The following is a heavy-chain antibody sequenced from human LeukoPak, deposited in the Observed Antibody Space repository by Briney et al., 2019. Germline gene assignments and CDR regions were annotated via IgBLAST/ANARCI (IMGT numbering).Heavy chain of an antibody. Sequence: GGSLRLSCAASGFTFSAYAMNWARQAPGKGLEWVSYITSSSSTIYYADSVKGRFTISRDNAKNSLYLQMNSLRDEDTAVYYCARGDGWFGELLNFDYWGQGTLGTVSS. D-gene: IGHD3-10*01. J-gene: IGHJ4*02. CDR2: ITSSSSTI. CDR1: GFTFSAYA. V-gene: IGHV3-48*02. CDR3: ARGDGWFGELLNFDY.